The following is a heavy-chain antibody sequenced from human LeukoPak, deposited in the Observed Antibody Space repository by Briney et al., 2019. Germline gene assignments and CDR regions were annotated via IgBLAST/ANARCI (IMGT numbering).Heavy chain of an antibody. V-gene: IGHV1-18*01. CDR2: ISASNGNT. CDR1: GYTFTRYG. CDR3: ARDHSNWNYAPDF. D-gene: IGHD1-7*01. J-gene: IGHJ4*02. Sequence: ASVKVSCKASGYTFTRYGISWVRQAPGQGLQWLGWISASNGNTNYAQKFRDRVTMSTDTSTGTAYLDVRSLTSDDTAVYYCARDHSNWNYAPDFWGQGTLVSVSS.